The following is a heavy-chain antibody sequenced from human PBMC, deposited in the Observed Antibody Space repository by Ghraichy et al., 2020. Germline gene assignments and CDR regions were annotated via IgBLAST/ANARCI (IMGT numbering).Heavy chain of an antibody. J-gene: IGHJ6*03. CDR2: ISAYNGNT. CDR1: GYTFTSYG. CDR3: ARVVIVPAAILGHYYYYYMDV. D-gene: IGHD2-2*02. Sequence: ASVKVSCKASGYTFTSYGISWVRQAPGQGLEWMGWISAYNGNTNYAQKLQGRVTMTTDTSTSTAYMELRSLRSDDTAVYYCARVVIVPAAILGHYYYYYMDVWGKGITVTVS. V-gene: IGHV1-18*01.